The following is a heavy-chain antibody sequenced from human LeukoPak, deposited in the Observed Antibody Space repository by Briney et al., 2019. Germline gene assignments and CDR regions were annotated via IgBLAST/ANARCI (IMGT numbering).Heavy chain of an antibody. Sequence: GSLRLSCTASGFTFGDYAMSWVRQAPGKGLEWVGFIRSKAYGGTTEYAASVKGRFTISRDDSKSIAYLQMNSLKTEDTAVYYCTRRTYCSGGSCLDYWGQGTLVTVSS. CDR2: IRSKAYGGTT. D-gene: IGHD2-15*01. J-gene: IGHJ4*02. CDR3: TRRTYCSGGSCLDY. V-gene: IGHV3-49*04. CDR1: GFTFGDYA.